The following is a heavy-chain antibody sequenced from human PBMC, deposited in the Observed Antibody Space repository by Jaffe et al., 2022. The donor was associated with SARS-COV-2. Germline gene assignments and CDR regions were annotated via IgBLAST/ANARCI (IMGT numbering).Heavy chain of an antibody. V-gene: IGHV4-4*07. CDR3: ARDFDYYGSGFYGMDV. D-gene: IGHD3-10*01. CDR2: IYTSGST. CDR1: GGSISSYY. J-gene: IGHJ6*02. Sequence: QVQLQESGPGLVKPSETLSLTCTVSGGSISSYYWSWIRQPAGKGLEWIGRIYTSGSTNYNPSLKSRVTMSVDTSKNQFSLKLSSVTAADTAVYYCARDFDYYGSGFYGMDVWGQGTTVTVSS.